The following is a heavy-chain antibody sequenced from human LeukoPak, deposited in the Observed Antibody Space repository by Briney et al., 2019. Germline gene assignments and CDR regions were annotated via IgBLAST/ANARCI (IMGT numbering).Heavy chain of an antibody. CDR1: GFTFSGYD. J-gene: IGHJ6*03. D-gene: IGHD1-26*01. Sequence: PGGSLRLSCAASGFTFSGYDMHWVRQATGKGLEWVSAIGTAGDTYYPGSVKGRFTISRENAKNSLYLQMNSLRAGDTAVYYCARGGRPYYYYYYMDVWGKGTTVTVSS. CDR2: IGTAGDT. V-gene: IGHV3-13*01. CDR3: ARGGRPYYYYYYMDV.